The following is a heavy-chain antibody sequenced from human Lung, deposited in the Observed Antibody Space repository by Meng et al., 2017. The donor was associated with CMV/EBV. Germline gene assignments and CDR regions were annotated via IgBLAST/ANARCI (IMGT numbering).Heavy chain of an antibody. CDR2: INHSGST. CDR1: GGSFSGYY. J-gene: IGHJ6*02. V-gene: IGHV4-34*01. Sequence: GSLRLSCAVYGGSFSGYYWSWIRQPPGKGLEWIGEINHSGSTNYNPSLKSRVTISVDTSKNQFSLKLSSVTAADTAVYYCARAGRSYGMDVWGQGTTVTV. CDR3: ARAGRSYGMDV.